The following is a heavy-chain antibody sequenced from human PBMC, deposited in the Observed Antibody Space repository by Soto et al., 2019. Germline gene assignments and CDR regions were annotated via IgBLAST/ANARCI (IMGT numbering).Heavy chain of an antibody. CDR1: GYTFTSYA. Sequence: GASVKVSCKASGYTFTSYAMHWVRQAPGQRLEWMGWINAGNGNTKYSQKFQGRVTITRDTSASTAYMELSSLRSEDTAVYYCARATKSSSSSTWFDPWGQGTLVTVS. CDR2: INAGNGNT. D-gene: IGHD6-6*01. CDR3: ARATKSSSSSTWFDP. V-gene: IGHV1-3*01. J-gene: IGHJ5*02.